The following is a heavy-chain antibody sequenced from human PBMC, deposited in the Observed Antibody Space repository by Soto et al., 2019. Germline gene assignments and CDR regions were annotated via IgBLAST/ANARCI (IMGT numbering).Heavy chain of an antibody. V-gene: IGHV3-33*01. D-gene: IGHD2-2*01. CDR3: AREGIVVVPAAENYYFDY. CDR1: GFTFSSYG. J-gene: IGHJ4*02. Sequence: QVQLVESGGGVVQPGRSLRLSCAASGFTFSSYGMHWVRQAPGKGLEWVAVIWYDGSNKYYADSVKGRFTISRDNSKNTLKQQMNTLRAEDTAVYYCAREGIVVVPAAENYYFDYWGQGTLVTVSS. CDR2: IWYDGSNK.